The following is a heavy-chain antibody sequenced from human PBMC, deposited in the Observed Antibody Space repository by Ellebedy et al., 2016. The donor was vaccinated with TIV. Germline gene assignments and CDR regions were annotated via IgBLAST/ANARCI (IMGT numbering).Heavy chain of an antibody. V-gene: IGHV1-69*04. J-gene: IGHJ4*02. CDR3: ARDLSGLNDY. D-gene: IGHD3/OR15-3a*01. CDR2: IISILGIT. CDR1: GGTFSNYA. Sequence: AASVKVSCKASGGTFSNYAISWVRQAPGQGLEWMGRIISILGITNYAQKFQGRVTMTADKSTTTAYMEFSSLRSEDTAVYYCARDLSGLNDYWGQGTLVTVSS.